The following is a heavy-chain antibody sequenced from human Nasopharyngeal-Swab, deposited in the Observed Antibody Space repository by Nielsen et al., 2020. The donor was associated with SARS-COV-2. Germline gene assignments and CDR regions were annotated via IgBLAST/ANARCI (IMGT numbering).Heavy chain of an antibody. Sequence: SSVTVSRQACRCTLRSYPISWVRQAPGQGRAWMGGINPIFGTANYAQKFQGRVTITADKSTSTAYMELSSLRSEDTAVYYCARDSSDSYYGMDVWGQGTTVTVSS. V-gene: IGHV1-69*06. CDR3: ARDSSDSYYGMDV. J-gene: IGHJ6*02. CDR2: INPIFGTA. CDR1: RCTLRSYP.